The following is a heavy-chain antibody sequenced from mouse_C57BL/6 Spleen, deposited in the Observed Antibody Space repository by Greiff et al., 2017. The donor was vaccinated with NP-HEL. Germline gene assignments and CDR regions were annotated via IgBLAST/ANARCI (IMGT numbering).Heavy chain of an antibody. J-gene: IGHJ4*01. Sequence: EVMLVESGGGLVKPGGSLKLSCAASGFTFSDYGMHWVRQAPEKGLEWVAYISSGSSTIYYADTVKGRFTISRDNAKNTLFLQMTSLRSEDTAMYYCARTGAFYYGSSYDAMDYWGQGTSVTVSS. V-gene: IGHV5-17*01. D-gene: IGHD1-1*01. CDR1: GFTFSDYG. CDR3: ARTGAFYYGSSYDAMDY. CDR2: ISSGSSTI.